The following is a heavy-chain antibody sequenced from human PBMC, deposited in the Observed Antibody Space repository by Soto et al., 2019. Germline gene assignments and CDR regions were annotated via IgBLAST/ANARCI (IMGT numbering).Heavy chain of an antibody. D-gene: IGHD1-26*01. CDR1: GGSISSYY. CDR3: ARKKGSPRTTYYYYYGMDV. V-gene: IGHV4-59*06. CDR2: IYYSGST. J-gene: IGHJ6*02. Sequence: SETLSLTCTVSGGSISSYYWSWIRQHPGKGLEWIGYIYYSGSTYYNPSLKSRVTISVDTSKNQFSLKLSSVTAADTAVYYCARKKGSPRTTYYYYYGMDVWGQGTTVTVSS.